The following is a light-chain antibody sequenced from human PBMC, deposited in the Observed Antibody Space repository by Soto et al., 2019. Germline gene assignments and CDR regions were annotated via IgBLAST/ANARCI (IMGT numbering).Light chain of an antibody. CDR3: CSYAGSYTFV. V-gene: IGLV2-11*01. Sequence: QSALTQPRSVSGSPGQSVTISCTGTSSDIDTYDYVSWYQHHPGKAPKVIIYDVSKRPSGVPDRFSGSKSGSTASLTISGLQVEDEADYYCCSYAGSYTFVFGTGTKVTVL. J-gene: IGLJ1*01. CDR1: SSDIDTYDY. CDR2: DVS.